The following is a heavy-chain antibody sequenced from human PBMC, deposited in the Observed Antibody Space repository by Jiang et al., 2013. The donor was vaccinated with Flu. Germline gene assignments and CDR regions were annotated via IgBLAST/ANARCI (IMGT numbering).Heavy chain of an antibody. D-gene: IGHD5-12*01. Sequence: GSGLVKPSETLSLTCTVSGGSISSYYWSWIRQPPGKGLEWIGYIYYSGSTNYNPSLKSRVTISVDTSKNQFSLKLSSVTAADTAVYYCARVGDSGYAEIDYWGQGTLVTVSS. CDR2: IYYSGST. CDR1: GGSISSYY. CDR3: ARVGDSGYAEIDY. V-gene: IGHV4-59*01. J-gene: IGHJ4*02.